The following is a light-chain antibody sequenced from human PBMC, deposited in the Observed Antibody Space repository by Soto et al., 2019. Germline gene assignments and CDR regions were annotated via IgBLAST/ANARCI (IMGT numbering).Light chain of an antibody. J-gene: IGLJ1*01. CDR1: SSDIGAYDY. V-gene: IGLV2-14*01. CDR3: CSLTTSNTYV. CDR2: EVN. Sequence: ALTQPASLSGSPGQSITISCTGTSSDIGAYDYVSWFQQHPGKAPKLMISEVNNRPSGVSNRFSGSKSGNSASLTISGLQADDEADYYCCSLTTSNTYVFGSGTKVTVL.